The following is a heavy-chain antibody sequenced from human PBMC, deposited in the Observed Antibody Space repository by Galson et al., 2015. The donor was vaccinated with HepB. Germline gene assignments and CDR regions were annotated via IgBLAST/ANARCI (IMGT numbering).Heavy chain of an antibody. V-gene: IGHV2-70*17. CDR1: GFSLNTSGMC. Sequence: PALVKPTQTLTLTCTFSGFSLNTSGMCVTWIRQPPGKALEWLARIDWDDDKFYNKSLKTRLTISKDTSKNQVVLTMTNMDPVDTATYYCARAMITFGGGVDYWGQGTLVTVSS. J-gene: IGHJ4*02. CDR2: IDWDDDK. D-gene: IGHD3-16*01. CDR3: ARAMITFGGGVDY.